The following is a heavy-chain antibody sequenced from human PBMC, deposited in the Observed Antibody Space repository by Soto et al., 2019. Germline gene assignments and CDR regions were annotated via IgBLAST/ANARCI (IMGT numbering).Heavy chain of an antibody. D-gene: IGHD2-15*01. CDR3: ARVIAGARGLFDY. Sequence: SENLSLTCTVSGGSISSYYWSWIRQPPGKGLEWIGYIYYSGSTNYNPSLKSRVTISVDTSKNQFSLKLSSVTAADTAVYYCARVIAGARGLFDYWCQGTLVSVS. J-gene: IGHJ4*02. CDR2: IYYSGST. CDR1: GGSISSYY. V-gene: IGHV4-59*01.